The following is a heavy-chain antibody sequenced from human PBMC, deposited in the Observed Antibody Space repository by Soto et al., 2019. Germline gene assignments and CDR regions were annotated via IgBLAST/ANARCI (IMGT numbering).Heavy chain of an antibody. J-gene: IGHJ4*02. Sequence: PGGSLRLSCAASGFTFNNYAMNWVRQAPGKGLEWVATISATGGSTYYADSVKGRFTISRDNSKNTLYLQMNGLRVEDTAVYYCAKDRLAGNFDYWGQRTPVTVSS. CDR3: AKDRLAGNFDY. CDR1: GFTFNNYA. CDR2: ISATGGST. V-gene: IGHV3-23*01.